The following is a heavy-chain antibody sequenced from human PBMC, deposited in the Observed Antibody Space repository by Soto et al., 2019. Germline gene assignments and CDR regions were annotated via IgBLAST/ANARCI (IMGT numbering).Heavy chain of an antibody. CDR3: ARGGSWYET. CDR2: INPNSGDT. CDR1: GSRFTAHF. Sequence: QVQLVQSGAEVKRSGASVKVSFKASGSRFTAHFMHWVRQAPGQGLEWMGWINPNSGDTNYSPKFQGRVTMTRDTSNVTVYMELRSLTSHDTAVYYCARGGSWYETWAQGTRAAVSS. D-gene: IGHD6-13*01. V-gene: IGHV1-2*02. J-gene: IGHJ5*02.